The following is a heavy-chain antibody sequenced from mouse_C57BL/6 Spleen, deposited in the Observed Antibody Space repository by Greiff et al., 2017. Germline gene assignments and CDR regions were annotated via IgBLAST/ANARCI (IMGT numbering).Heavy chain of an antibody. V-gene: IGHV1-81*01. D-gene: IGHD1-1*01. CDR3: AGPHYYGSSYGG. CDR2: IYPRSGNT. Sequence: QVQLQQSGAELARPGASVKLSCKASGYTFTSYGISWVKQRTGQGLEWIGEIYPRSGNTYYNEKFKGKATLTADKSSSTAYMELRSLTSEDSAVYFCAGPHYYGSSYGGWGQGTTLTVSS. CDR1: GYTFTSYG. J-gene: IGHJ2*01.